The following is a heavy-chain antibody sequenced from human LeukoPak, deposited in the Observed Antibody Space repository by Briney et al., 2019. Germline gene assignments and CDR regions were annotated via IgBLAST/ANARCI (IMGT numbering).Heavy chain of an antibody. V-gene: IGHV1-2*02. Sequence: ASVKVSCNASGYTFTGYYMHWVRQAPGQGLEWMGWINPNSGGTNYAQKFQGRVTMTRDTSISTAYMELSRLRSDDTAVYYCARAKARWYYFDYWGQGTLVTVSS. CDR3: ARAKARWYYFDY. J-gene: IGHJ4*02. CDR2: INPNSGGT. CDR1: GYTFTGYY.